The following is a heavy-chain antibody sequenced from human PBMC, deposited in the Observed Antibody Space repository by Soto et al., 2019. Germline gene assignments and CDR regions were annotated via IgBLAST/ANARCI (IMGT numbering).Heavy chain of an antibody. CDR3: ARGGIVVVVAARDAFDI. CDR2: IYYSGST. V-gene: IGHV4-31*03. Sequence: SDTLSLTCTVSGGSISSGGYYWSWIRQHPGKGLEWIGYIYYSGSTYYNPSLKSRVTISVDTSKNQFSLKLSSVTAADTAVYYCARGGIVVVVAARDAFDIWGQGTMVNVSS. CDR1: GGSISSGGYY. J-gene: IGHJ3*02. D-gene: IGHD2-15*01.